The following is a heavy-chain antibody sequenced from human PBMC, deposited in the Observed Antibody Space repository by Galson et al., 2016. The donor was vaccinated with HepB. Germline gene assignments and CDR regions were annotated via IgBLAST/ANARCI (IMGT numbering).Heavy chain of an antibody. CDR1: GYTFSSYG. D-gene: IGHD6-19*01. CDR2: VSAFNGNR. V-gene: IGHV1-18*01. CDR3: ARAHAVASDYYFDY. Sequence: SVKVSCKASGYTFSSYGISWVRQAPGQGLEWVGRVSAFNGNRNYAQKLQGRVTMTTDTSTSTAYMELRSLRSDDTAVYYCARAHAVASDYYFDYWGQGTLVTVSS. J-gene: IGHJ4*02.